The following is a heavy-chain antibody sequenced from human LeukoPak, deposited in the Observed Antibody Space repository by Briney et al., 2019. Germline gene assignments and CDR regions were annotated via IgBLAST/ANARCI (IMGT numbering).Heavy chain of an antibody. CDR3: ARDGGVAGGKLAFDI. CDR2: INSDGSST. V-gene: IGHV3-74*01. D-gene: IGHD2-15*01. Sequence: PGGSLRLSCAASGFTFSSYWMHWVRHAPGKGLVWVSRINSDGSSTSYADSVKGRFTISRDNAKNTLYLQMNSLRAEDTAVYCCARDGGVAGGKLAFDIWGQGTMVTVSS. CDR1: GFTFSSYW. J-gene: IGHJ3*02.